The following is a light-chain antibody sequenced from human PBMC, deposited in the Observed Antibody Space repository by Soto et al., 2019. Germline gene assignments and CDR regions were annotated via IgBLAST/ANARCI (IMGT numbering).Light chain of an antibody. V-gene: IGKV1-8*01. CDR2: AAS. CDR1: QGISSD. J-gene: IGKJ1*01. Sequence: AIRMTQSPSSFSASTGDRVTITCRASQGISSDLAWYQQKPGKAPKLLIYAASTLQSGVPSRFSGSGSGTDFTLTISCLQSEDFATYYCQQYYSYPPWTVGQGTKVEIK. CDR3: QQYYSYPPWT.